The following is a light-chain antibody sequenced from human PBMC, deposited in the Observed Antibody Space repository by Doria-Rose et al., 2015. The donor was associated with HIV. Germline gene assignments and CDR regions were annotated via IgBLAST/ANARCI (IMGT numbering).Light chain of an antibody. V-gene: IGKV3-20*01. J-gene: IGKJ5*01. CDR2: DAS. CDR3: QQYGTSRGT. CDR1: QRVKSSY. Sequence: TQSPGTLSLSPGERATLSCRASQRVKSSYLAWYQQKPGQAPWLLIYDASTRATGIPGRFSGSGSGTDFALTISRLEPEDVAVYYCQQYGTSRGTFGQGTRLEIK.